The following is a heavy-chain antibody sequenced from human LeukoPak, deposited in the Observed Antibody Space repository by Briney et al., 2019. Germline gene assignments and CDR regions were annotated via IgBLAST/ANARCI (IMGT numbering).Heavy chain of an antibody. Sequence: GGSLRLSCAASGFTFSTYSMNWVRQAPGKGLEWVSSISSSSSYIFCADSVKGRFTISRDNAKNSLYLQMNSLRAEDTALYHCARGGSGWSNWYFDLWGRGTLVTVSS. V-gene: IGHV3-21*04. CDR2: ISSSSSYI. D-gene: IGHD6-19*01. CDR1: GFTFSTYS. J-gene: IGHJ2*01. CDR3: ARGGSGWSNWYFDL.